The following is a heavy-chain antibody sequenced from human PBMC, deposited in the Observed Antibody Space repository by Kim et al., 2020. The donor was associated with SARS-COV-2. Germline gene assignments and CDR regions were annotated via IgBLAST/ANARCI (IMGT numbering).Heavy chain of an antibody. J-gene: IGHJ4*02. Sequence: TEDAAAVKGRFTISRDDSKNTAYLQMNSLKSEGTAVYYCTRPAGYFENDYWGQGALVTVSS. CDR3: TRPAGYFENDY. V-gene: IGHV3-73*01. D-gene: IGHD3-3*01. CDR2: T.